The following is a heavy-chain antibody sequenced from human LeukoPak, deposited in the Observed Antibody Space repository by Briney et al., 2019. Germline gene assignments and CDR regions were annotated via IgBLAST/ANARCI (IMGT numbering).Heavy chain of an antibody. CDR2: TSHNEYNK. CDR3: ARGPGLAMGKGYFDY. J-gene: IGHJ4*02. Sequence: PGRSLRLFCAASGFTFSNYAMHWVRQAPGKGLEGVAATSHNEYNKYYADSVNGRFTISRDNSKNTLYLEVNSLRADDTAVYYCARGPGLAMGKGYFDYCGQGTLVTVSS. D-gene: IGHD6-19*01. V-gene: IGHV3-30-3*01. CDR1: GFTFSNYA.